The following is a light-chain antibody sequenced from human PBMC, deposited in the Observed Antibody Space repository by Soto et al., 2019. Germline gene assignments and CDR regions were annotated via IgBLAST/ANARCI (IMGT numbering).Light chain of an antibody. V-gene: IGKV1-12*01. CDR2: TAS. Sequence: NQMSPSPSSVAASVIDIVRISYRASQGISSWLAFYQQKPRKAPKLLIYTASTLQSAAPPRFSGSGSATDFTLTISSLQPEDFATYFCQQRYNMPLNCGGGTKGDI. CDR3: QQRYNMPLN. CDR1: QGISSW. J-gene: IGKJ4*01.